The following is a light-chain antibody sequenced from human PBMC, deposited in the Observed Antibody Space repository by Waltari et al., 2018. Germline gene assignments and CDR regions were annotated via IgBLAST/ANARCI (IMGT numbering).Light chain of an antibody. J-gene: IGKJ3*01. V-gene: IGKV1-39*01. CDR3: QQTYTTPRT. CDR2: AAS. Sequence: DIQMTQYPSSLSASVGDTVVITCRANETVKDYLNWYQQKPGKAPKVLIYAASTLKSCVPSRFSGSGSGTDFTLTISSLQPEDFASYICQQTYTTPRTFGPGTTVD. CDR1: ETVKDY.